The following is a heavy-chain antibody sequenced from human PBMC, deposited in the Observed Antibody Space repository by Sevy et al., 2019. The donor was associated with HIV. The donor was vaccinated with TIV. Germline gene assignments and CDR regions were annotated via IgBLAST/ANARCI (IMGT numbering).Heavy chain of an antibody. V-gene: IGHV1-24*01. CDR3: AATREYYSDTTGYFDY. CDR2: FDPEDGGR. CDR1: GYTLSDLS. J-gene: IGHJ4*02. Sequence: ASVKVSCKFSGYTLSDLSMHWVRQAPGKGLEWLGSFDPEDGGRIYAQNFQGRVTMTEDTSTDTAYMELRSLRSEDTAVYYCAATREYYSDTTGYFDYWGQGTLVTVSS. D-gene: IGHD3-22*01.